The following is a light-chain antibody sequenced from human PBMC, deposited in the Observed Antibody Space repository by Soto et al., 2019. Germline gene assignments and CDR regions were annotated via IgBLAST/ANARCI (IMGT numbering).Light chain of an antibody. J-gene: IGKJ1*01. Sequence: DIQMTQSPSTLSASVGDRVTITCRASQSISSWLAWYQQKPGKAPKLLIYDASSFESGVPSRFSGSGSGTEFTHTISSLQPDDFATYYCQQYNSPWTFGQGAKVEIK. CDR1: QSISSW. CDR2: DAS. CDR3: QQYNSPWT. V-gene: IGKV1-5*01.